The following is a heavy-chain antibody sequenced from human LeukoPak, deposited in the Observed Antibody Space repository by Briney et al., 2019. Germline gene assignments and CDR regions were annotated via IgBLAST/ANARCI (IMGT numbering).Heavy chain of an antibody. Sequence: LSLTCTVSGGSISSGGYYWSWIRQPPGEGLEWIGYIYHSGSTYYNPSLKSRVTISVDRSKNQFSLKLSSVTAADTAVYYCARDTGLGSSGYYFDYWGQGTLVTVSS. D-gene: IGHD3-22*01. CDR2: IYHSGST. V-gene: IGHV4-30-2*01. J-gene: IGHJ4*02. CDR3: ARDTGLGSSGYYFDY. CDR1: GGSISSGGYY.